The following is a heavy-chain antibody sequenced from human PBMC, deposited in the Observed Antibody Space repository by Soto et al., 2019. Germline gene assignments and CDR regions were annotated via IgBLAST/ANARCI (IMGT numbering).Heavy chain of an antibody. CDR2: VYFSGSN. V-gene: IGHV4-59*01. J-gene: IGHJ4*02. D-gene: IGHD6-13*01. Sequence: PSETLSLTCTVSGESINGYYWSWIRQPPGKGLEWIGYVYFSGSNNYNPSLKSRVTISVNTSKQQVSLGLSSVTAADTAVYYCARSIATPGTNIDYWGQGTLVTVSS. CDR1: GESINGYY. CDR3: ARSIATPGTNIDY.